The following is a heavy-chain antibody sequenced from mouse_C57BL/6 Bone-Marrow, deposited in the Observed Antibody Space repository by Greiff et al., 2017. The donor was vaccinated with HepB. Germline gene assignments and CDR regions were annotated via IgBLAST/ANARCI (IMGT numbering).Heavy chain of an antibody. Sequence: QVQLQQSGTELVKPGASVKLSCKASGYTFTSYWMHWVKQRPGQGLEWIGNINPSNGGTNYNEKFKSKATLTVDKSSSTAYMQLSSLTSEDSAAYYCAREAFYYSNYVWYFDVWGTGTTVTVSS. J-gene: IGHJ1*03. CDR3: AREAFYYSNYVWYFDV. V-gene: IGHV1-53*01. D-gene: IGHD2-5*01. CDR1: GYTFTSYW. CDR2: INPSNGGT.